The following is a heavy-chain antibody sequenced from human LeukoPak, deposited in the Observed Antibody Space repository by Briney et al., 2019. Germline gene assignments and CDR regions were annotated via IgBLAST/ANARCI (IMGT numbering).Heavy chain of an antibody. V-gene: IGHV3-23*01. Sequence: GGSLRLSCAASGFTFSSYAMSGVRQAPGRGLGWVSAISGSGGSTYYADSVKGRFTISRDNSKNTLYLQMNSLRAEDTAVYYCAQYYDFWSGYYPQARGAFDIWGQGTMVTVSS. D-gene: IGHD3-3*01. CDR1: GFTFSSYA. J-gene: IGHJ3*02. CDR2: ISGSGGST. CDR3: AQYYDFWSGYYPQARGAFDI.